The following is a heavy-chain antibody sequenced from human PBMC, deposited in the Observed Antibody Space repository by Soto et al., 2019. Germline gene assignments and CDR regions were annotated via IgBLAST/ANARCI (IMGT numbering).Heavy chain of an antibody. CDR2: ISSSSSYT. CDR1: GFTFSDYY. Sequence: QVQLVESGGGLVKPGGSLRLSCAASGFTFSDYYMSWIRQAPGKGLEWVSYISSSSSYTNYADSVKGRFTISRDNAKNSRYLQMNSLRAEDTAVYYCARVVRGVFASGMDVWGQGTTVTVSS. V-gene: IGHV3-11*06. CDR3: ARVVRGVFASGMDV. D-gene: IGHD3-10*01. J-gene: IGHJ6*02.